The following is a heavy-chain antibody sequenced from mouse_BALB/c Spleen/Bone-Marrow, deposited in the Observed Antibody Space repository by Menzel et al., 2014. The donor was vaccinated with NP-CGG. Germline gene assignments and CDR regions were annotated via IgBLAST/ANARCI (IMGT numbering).Heavy chain of an antibody. J-gene: IGHJ2*01. Sequence: EVQGVESGGGLVQPGGSLKLSCAASGFTFSSYTMSWVRQTPEKRLEWVAYISNGGGSTYYPDTVKGRFTISRDNAKNTLYLQMSSLKSEDTAMYSCARQIYFPYFDYWGQGTTLTVSS. V-gene: IGHV5-12-2*01. D-gene: IGHD2-1*01. CDR3: ARQIYFPYFDY. CDR2: ISNGGGST. CDR1: GFTFSSYT.